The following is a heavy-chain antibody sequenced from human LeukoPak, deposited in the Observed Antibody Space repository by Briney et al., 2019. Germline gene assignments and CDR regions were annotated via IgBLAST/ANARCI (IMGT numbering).Heavy chain of an antibody. V-gene: IGHV5-51*01. Sequence: GESLKISCKGSGYSFTSYWIGWVRQMPGKGLEWMGNIYPGDSDTRYSPSFQGQVTISADKSISTAYLQWSSLKASDTAMYYCARPHGFGKLNYYYGMDVWGQGTTVTVSS. J-gene: IGHJ6*02. CDR3: ARPHGFGKLNYYYGMDV. CDR2: IYPGDSDT. D-gene: IGHD3-10*01. CDR1: GYSFTSYW.